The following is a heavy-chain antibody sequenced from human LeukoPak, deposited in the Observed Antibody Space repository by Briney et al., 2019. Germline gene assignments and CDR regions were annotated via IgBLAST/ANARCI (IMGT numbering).Heavy chain of an antibody. V-gene: IGHV1-2*02. CDR1: GYTFTGYY. CDR2: INPNSGGT. CDR3: ASLFRYCSGGSCYDYADY. D-gene: IGHD2-15*01. Sequence: ASVKVSXKASGYTFTGYYMHWVRQAPGQGLEWMGWINPNSGGTNYAQKFQGRVTMTRDTSISTAYMELSRLRSDDTAVYYCASLFRYCSGGSCYDYADYWGQGTLVTVSS. J-gene: IGHJ4*02.